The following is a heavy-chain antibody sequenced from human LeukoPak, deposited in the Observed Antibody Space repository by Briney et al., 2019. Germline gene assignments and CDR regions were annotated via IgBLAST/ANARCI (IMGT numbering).Heavy chain of an antibody. Sequence: GGSLRLSCAASDFPFSTYWMNWVRQAPGKGLEWVSYIRGGGSTIYYADPVKGRFTISRDNAKNSLYLQMNSLRAEDTAVYYCARGPSEGNTLWMDYWGQGTLVTVSS. CDR1: DFPFSTYW. CDR2: IRGGGSTI. J-gene: IGHJ4*02. D-gene: IGHD2-21*01. V-gene: IGHV3-48*03. CDR3: ARGPSEGNTLWMDY.